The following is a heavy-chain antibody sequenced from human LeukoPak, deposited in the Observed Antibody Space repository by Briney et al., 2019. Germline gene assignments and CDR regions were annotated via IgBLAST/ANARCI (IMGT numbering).Heavy chain of an antibody. V-gene: IGHV3-23*01. Sequence: GGSLRLSCAASGFTFSSYAMSWVRQAPGKGLEWVSAISGSGGSTYYADSVKGRFTISRDNSKNTLYLQMNSLRAEDTAVYYCAKGLGYCSGGSCYSSFDYYYGMDVWGQGTTVTVSS. CDR2: ISGSGGST. CDR3: AKGLGYCSGGSCYSSFDYYYGMDV. D-gene: IGHD2-15*01. J-gene: IGHJ6*02. CDR1: GFTFSSYA.